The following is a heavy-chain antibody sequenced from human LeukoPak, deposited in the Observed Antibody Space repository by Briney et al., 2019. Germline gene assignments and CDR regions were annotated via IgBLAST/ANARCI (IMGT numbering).Heavy chain of an antibody. CDR1: GFTFSTYV. J-gene: IGHJ4*02. CDR2: TNDSGDRT. CDR3: ASIDATPI. V-gene: IGHV3-64*01. Sequence: GGSLRLSCAASGFTFSTYVMHWVRQAPGKGLEFVAATNDSGDRTFYPISVKDRFIISRDNSKNTLYLQMGSLRPEDTAVYFCASIDATPIWGQGTLVTVSS. D-gene: IGHD1-26*01.